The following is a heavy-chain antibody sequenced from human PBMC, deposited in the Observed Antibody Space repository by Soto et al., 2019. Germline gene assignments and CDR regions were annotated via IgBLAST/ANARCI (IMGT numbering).Heavy chain of an antibody. J-gene: IGHJ4*02. Sequence: GGSLRLSCAASGFNFSNYAMSWVRQAPGKGLEWVALISATGGGTYYADSVKGRFTISRDNSHNTLYLQVHSLTAEDTAVYYCAKDRRAGGNSAFYFDFWGQGAQVTVSS. V-gene: IGHV3-23*01. CDR3: AKDRRAGGNSAFYFDF. D-gene: IGHD3-16*01. CDR1: GFNFSNYA. CDR2: ISATGGGT.